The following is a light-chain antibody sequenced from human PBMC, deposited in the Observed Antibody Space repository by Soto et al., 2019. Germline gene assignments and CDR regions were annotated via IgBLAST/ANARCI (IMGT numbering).Light chain of an antibody. V-gene: IGKV1-5*03. Sequence: DIQMTQSPSTLSASVGDRVTITCRASQRISSWLAWYQPKPGKAPKLLIYKASSLASGVPSRFSGSGAGTECTRTSSSLQPDEVATYYCQQVKNDPWTFGQGTRVEIK. J-gene: IGKJ1*01. CDR1: QRISSW. CDR2: KAS. CDR3: QQVKNDPWT.